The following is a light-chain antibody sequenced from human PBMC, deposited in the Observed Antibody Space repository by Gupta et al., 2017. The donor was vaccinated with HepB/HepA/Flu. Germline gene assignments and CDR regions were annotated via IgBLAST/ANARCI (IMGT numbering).Light chain of an antibody. CDR1: QSISSF. Sequence: EIVLTQSPGTLSLSPGERATLPCRASQSISSFLAWYQQTPGQAPRLLIYGASNRATGIPARFSGSGSGTDFTLTISNLEPEDFAVYYCQQRYNWPLTFGGGTKVEIK. CDR3: QQRYNWPLT. V-gene: IGKV3-11*01. J-gene: IGKJ4*01. CDR2: GAS.